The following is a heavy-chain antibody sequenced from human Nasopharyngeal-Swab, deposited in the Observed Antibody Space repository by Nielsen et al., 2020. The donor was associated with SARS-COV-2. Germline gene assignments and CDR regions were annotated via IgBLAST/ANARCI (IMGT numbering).Heavy chain of an antibody. CDR3: AQDYIEEAYLDSRFYFPFDH. Sequence: GGSLRLSCAASGLTFGIYAMSWVRQAPGKGLEWVSGINGRYGTYYADSVKGRFTISRDNSMDTVYLQMNSLRAEDTAVYYCAQDYIEEAYLDSRFYFPFDHWGQGTPVTVSS. D-gene: IGHD3-22*01. J-gene: IGHJ4*02. CDR1: GLTFGIYA. V-gene: IGHV3-23*01. CDR2: INGRYGT.